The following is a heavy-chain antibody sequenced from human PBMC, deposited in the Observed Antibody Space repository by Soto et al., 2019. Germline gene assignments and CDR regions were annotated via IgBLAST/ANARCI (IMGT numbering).Heavy chain of an antibody. CDR1: GGSISSYY. CDR2: IYYSGST. V-gene: IGHV4-59*01. D-gene: IGHD5-18*01. Sequence: SETLSLTCTVSGGSISSYYWSWIRQPPGKGLEWIGYIYYSGSTNYNPSLKSRVTISVDTSKNQFSLKLSSVTAADTAVYYCARGDTYFDYWGQGTLVTVSS. CDR3: ARGDTYFDY. J-gene: IGHJ4*02.